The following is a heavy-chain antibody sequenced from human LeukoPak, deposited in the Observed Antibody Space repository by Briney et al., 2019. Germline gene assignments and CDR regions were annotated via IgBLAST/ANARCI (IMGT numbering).Heavy chain of an antibody. CDR2: IYTNGGA. J-gene: IGHJ4*02. CDR3: AREPPGY. Sequence: SQTLSLTCTVSGGSVTSGNWNWIRQPAGKGLEWIGRIYTNGGASYNPSLKSRVTISIDAPKNQFSLKLSSVTAADTAVYYCAREPPGYWGQGILVTVSS. CDR1: GGSVTSGN. V-gene: IGHV4-61*02.